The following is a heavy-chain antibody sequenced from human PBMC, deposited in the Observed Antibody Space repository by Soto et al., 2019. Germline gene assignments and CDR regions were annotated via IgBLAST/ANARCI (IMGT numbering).Heavy chain of an antibody. J-gene: IGHJ4*02. Sequence: QVQLVQSGAEVQKPGSSVKVSCKASGGTFSSYAISWVRQAPGQGLEWMGGNIPIFGTANYAQKFQGRVTITADECTSTAYMELSSLRSEDTAVYYCASAPSNDDFWSGYCHFDYWGQGTLVTVSS. V-gene: IGHV1-69*01. CDR2: NIPIFGTA. CDR3: ASAPSNDDFWSGYCHFDY. CDR1: GGTFSSYA. D-gene: IGHD3-3*01.